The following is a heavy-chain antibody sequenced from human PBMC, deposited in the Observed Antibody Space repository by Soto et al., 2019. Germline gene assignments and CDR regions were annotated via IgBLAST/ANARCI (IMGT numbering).Heavy chain of an antibody. D-gene: IGHD3-3*01. CDR1: GGSISSYY. J-gene: IGHJ5*02. CDR2: IYYSGST. Sequence: SETLSLTCTVSGGSISSYYWSWIRQPPGKGLEWIGYIYYSGSTNYNPSLKSRVTISVDTSKNQFSLKLSSVTAADTAVYYCASYYDFWSGSRGGWFDPWGQGTLVTV. V-gene: IGHV4-59*01. CDR3: ASYYDFWSGSRGGWFDP.